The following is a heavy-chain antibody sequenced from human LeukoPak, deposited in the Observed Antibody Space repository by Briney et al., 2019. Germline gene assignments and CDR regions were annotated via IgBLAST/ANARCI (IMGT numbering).Heavy chain of an antibody. V-gene: IGHV3-30*03. D-gene: IGHD6-19*01. Sequence: GRALRLSCAASGFSFSSYGMHWGRQAPGKGLEGGAVISYDGTKKYYADSVKGRFTISGDNSKNTVYLQMNSLRGEDTAVYFCARDAVTQWLAYYLDYWGQGTLVTVSS. J-gene: IGHJ4*02. CDR2: ISYDGTKK. CDR3: ARDAVTQWLAYYLDY. CDR1: GFSFSSYG.